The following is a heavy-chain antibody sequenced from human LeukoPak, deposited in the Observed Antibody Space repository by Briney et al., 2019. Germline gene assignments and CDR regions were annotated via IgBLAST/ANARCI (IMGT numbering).Heavy chain of an antibody. D-gene: IGHD5-18*01. Sequence: GGSLRLSCAASGFTFSSYAMPWVRQAPGKGLEWVAVISYDGSNKYYADSVKGRFTISRDNSKNTLYLQMNSLRAEDTAVYYCARDRLGYSYGRFDYWGQGTLVTVSS. CDR2: ISYDGSNK. V-gene: IGHV3-30-3*01. J-gene: IGHJ4*02. CDR1: GFTFSSYA. CDR3: ARDRLGYSYGRFDY.